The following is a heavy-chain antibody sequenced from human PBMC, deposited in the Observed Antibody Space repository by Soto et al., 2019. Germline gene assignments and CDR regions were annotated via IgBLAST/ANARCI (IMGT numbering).Heavy chain of an antibody. CDR1: GFSLSTSGVG. D-gene: IGHD5-18*01. Sequence: ITLKESGPTLVKPTQTLTLTCTFSGFSLSTSGVGVGWIRQPPGEALEWLALMYWDDDKRYSQSLKTRLPITKDTSKIQVVMTMNNLDPVDTATYSWASSGVGVWGYGYGCFDYWGQGTLVTVSS. J-gene: IGHJ4*02. CDR3: ASSGVGVWGYGYGCFDY. V-gene: IGHV2-5*02. CDR2: MYWDDDK.